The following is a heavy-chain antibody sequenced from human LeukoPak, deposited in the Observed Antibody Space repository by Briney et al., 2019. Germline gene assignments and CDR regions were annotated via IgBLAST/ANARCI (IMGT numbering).Heavy chain of an antibody. J-gene: IGHJ5*02. V-gene: IGHV1-8*01. CDR3: AREAYYDFWSGYLHNTSFDP. D-gene: IGHD3-3*01. Sequence: ASVKVSCKASGYTFTSYDINWVRQATGQGLEWMGWMNPNSGNTGYAQKFQGRVTMTRNTSISTAYMELSGLRSEDTAVYYCAREAYYDFWSGYLHNTSFDPWGQGTLVTVSS. CDR2: MNPNSGNT. CDR1: GYTFTSYD.